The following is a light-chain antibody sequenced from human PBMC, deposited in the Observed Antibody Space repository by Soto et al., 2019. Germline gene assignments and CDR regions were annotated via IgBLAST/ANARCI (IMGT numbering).Light chain of an antibody. J-gene: IGKJ4*01. V-gene: IGKV3-15*01. CDR2: GAS. CDR1: QSVSSN. CDR3: QQYDNWPRT. Sequence: EILITQSPVTLSVSPGERATLSCRASQSVSSNLAWYQQKPGQAPSLLIYGASTRASGIPARFSGSGSGTEFTLTISSLQSEDFAVYYCQQYDNWPRTFGGGTKVDIK.